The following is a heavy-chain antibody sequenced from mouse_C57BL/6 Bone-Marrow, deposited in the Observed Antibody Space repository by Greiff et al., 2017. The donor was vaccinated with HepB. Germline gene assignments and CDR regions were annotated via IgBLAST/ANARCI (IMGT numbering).Heavy chain of an antibody. CDR1: GYSITSDY. J-gene: IGHJ2*01. CDR3: ARGVAGYGYVLDY. D-gene: IGHD2-2*01. V-gene: IGHV3-8*01. Sequence: EVQLVESGPGLAKPSRTLSLTCSVTGYSITSDYWNWIRKFPGNKLEYMGYISYSGSTYYNPSLKSRIAITRDTSKNQYYLQLDSVTTEDTATYYCARGVAGYGYVLDYWGQGTTLTVSS. CDR2: ISYSGST.